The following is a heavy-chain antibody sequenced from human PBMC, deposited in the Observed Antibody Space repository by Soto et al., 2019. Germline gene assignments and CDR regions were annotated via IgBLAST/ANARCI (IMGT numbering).Heavy chain of an antibody. CDR2: IIPIFGTA. J-gene: IGHJ3*02. V-gene: IGHV1-69*13. CDR1: GGTFSSYA. Sequence: APVKVSCKASGGTFSSYAISWVRQTPGQGLEWMGGIIPIFGTANYAQKFQGRVTITADESTSTAYMELSSLRSEDTAVYYCARYSYRNYDILTGPLLAFDIWGQGTMVTVSS. CDR3: ARYSYRNYDILTGPLLAFDI. D-gene: IGHD3-9*01.